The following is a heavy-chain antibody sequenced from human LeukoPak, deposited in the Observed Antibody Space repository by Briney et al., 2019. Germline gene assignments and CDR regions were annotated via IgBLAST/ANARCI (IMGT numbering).Heavy chain of an antibody. Sequence: ASVKVSCKASGGTFSSYAISWVRQAPGQGLEWMGRIIPILGIANYAQKFQGRVTITADKSTSTAYMELSSLRSEDTAVYYCAREGNRPYSGSNYYFDYWGQGTLVTVSS. V-gene: IGHV1-69*04. CDR1: GGTFSSYA. J-gene: IGHJ4*02. D-gene: IGHD5-12*01. CDR2: IIPILGIA. CDR3: AREGNRPYSGSNYYFDY.